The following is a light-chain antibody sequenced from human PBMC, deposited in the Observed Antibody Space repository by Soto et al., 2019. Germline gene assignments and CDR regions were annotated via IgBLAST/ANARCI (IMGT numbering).Light chain of an antibody. CDR1: QSISSW. Sequence: DIQMTQSPSTLSASVGDRVTITCRASQSISSWLAWYQQKPGQAPKLLIYHASSLESGVPSRFSGSGSGTEFTLTISSLQPDDFSTYYCQQYNRYSPTFGQGTKLEI. CDR2: HAS. V-gene: IGKV1-5*01. CDR3: QQYNRYSPT. J-gene: IGKJ2*01.